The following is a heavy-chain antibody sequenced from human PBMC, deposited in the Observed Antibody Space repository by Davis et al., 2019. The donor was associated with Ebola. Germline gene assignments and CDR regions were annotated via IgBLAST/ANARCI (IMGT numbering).Heavy chain of an antibody. D-gene: IGHD6-13*01. V-gene: IGHV3-30*18. CDR1: GFTFSSYG. J-gene: IGHJ6*02. CDR3: AKEVEQQLVGGWYYYGMDV. CDR2: ISYDGSNK. Sequence: PGGSLRLSCAASGFTFSSYGMHWVRQAPGKGLEWVAVISYDGSNKYYADSVKGRFTISRDNSKNTLYLQMNSLRAEDTAVYYCAKEVEQQLVGGWYYYGMDVWGQGTTVTVSS.